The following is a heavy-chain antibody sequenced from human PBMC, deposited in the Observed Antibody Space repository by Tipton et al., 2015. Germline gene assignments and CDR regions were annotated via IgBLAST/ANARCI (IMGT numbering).Heavy chain of an antibody. CDR3: ARSGEYHELDY. J-gene: IGHJ4*02. V-gene: IGHV3-33*08. CDR1: GFTISTHE. Sequence: SLRLSCAASGFTISTHEMTWVRQAPGKGLEWVAVMWSDGIKQGYADSVKGRFTVSRDNSRNTVNLQMNRLRAEDTAVYYCARSGEYHELDYWGQRTPVTVSS. D-gene: IGHD2/OR15-2a*01. CDR2: MWSDGIKQ.